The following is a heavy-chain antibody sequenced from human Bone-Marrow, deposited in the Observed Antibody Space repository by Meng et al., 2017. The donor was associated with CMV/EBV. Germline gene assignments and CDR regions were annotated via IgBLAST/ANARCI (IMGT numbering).Heavy chain of an antibody. J-gene: IGHJ4*02. Sequence: GESLKISCSTSGFSFNRYPMLWVRQAPGKGLEWVAITSADGNIEYYADSVKGRFTISRDNAKNTLYLEMNSLGVEDTAVFYCERAGYYVSSGYHPPGHWGQGTLVTVSS. CDR3: ERAGYYVSSGYHPPGH. D-gene: IGHD3-22*01. V-gene: IGHV3-30-3*01. CDR1: GFSFNRYP. CDR2: TSADGNIE.